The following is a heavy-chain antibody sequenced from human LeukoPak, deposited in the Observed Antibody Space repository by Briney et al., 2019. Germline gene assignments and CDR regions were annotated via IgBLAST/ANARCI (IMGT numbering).Heavy chain of an antibody. CDR2: IWSDGTDK. CDR3: AKDAQRGFDFSNSLES. D-gene: IGHD4-11*01. V-gene: IGHV3-33*06. CDR1: GFAFSHYG. J-gene: IGHJ4*02. Sequence: PGGSLRLSCATSGFAFSHYGMHWVRPAPGKGLEWVGVIWSDGTDKYYGDSVKGRFTISRDNSKKTVYLQMNSLRVEDTAVYYCAKDAQRGFDFSNSLESWGQGTLVTVSS.